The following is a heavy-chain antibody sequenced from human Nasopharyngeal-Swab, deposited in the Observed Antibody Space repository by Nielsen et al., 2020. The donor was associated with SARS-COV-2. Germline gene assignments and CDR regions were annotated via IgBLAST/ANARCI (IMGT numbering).Heavy chain of an antibody. J-gene: IGHJ5*02. CDR3: ARGRRGIAARLGGWFDP. V-gene: IGHV1-18*01. D-gene: IGHD6-6*01. CDR1: GYTFTSYG. CDR2: INPYNGNT. Sequence: ASVKVSCKASGYTFTSYGISWVRQAPGQGLEWMGWINPYNGNTNYAQKLQGRVTMTTDTSTSTAYMELRSLRSDDTAVYYCARGRRGIAARLGGWFDPWGQGTLVTVSS.